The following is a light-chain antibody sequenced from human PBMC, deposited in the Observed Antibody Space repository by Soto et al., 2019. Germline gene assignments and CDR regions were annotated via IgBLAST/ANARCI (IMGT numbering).Light chain of an antibody. Sequence: EIVLTQSPDILSLSPGERATLSCRASQSVRSSYLAWYQQRPGQAPRLLIYGATSRATGIPDRFSGDGSGRDFTLSISRLEPEDFAVYYCQQYGNSPGYTVGQGTKLEIK. J-gene: IGKJ2*01. V-gene: IGKV3-20*01. CDR3: QQYGNSPGYT. CDR1: QSVRSSY. CDR2: GAT.